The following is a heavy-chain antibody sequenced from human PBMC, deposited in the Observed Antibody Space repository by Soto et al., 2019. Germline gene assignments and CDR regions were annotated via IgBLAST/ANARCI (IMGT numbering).Heavy chain of an antibody. CDR1: GFTFDDYA. Sequence: EVQLVESGGGLVQPGRSLRLSCAASGFTFDDYAMHWVRQAPGKGLEWVSGISWNSGSIGYADSVKGRFTISRDNAKNSLYLQMNSLRAEDTALYYCAKDITPNGVWGWFDPWGQGTLVTVSS. CDR2: ISWNSGSI. CDR3: AKDITPNGVWGWFDP. V-gene: IGHV3-9*01. J-gene: IGHJ5*02. D-gene: IGHD2-8*01.